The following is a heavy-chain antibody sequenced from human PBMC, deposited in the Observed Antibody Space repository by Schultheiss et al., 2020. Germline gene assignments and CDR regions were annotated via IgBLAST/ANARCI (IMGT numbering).Heavy chain of an antibody. J-gene: IGHJ4*02. D-gene: IGHD3-16*01. Sequence: GGSLRLSCAASGFTFSSYAMTWVRQAPGKGLEWVSSISGSGGTTYYADSVKGRFTISRDNSKNTLYLQMNSLRAEDTAVYYCARTLGGGYGSIPYYFDYWGQGTLVTVSS. CDR1: GFTFSSYA. V-gene: IGHV3-23*01. CDR2: ISGSGGTT. CDR3: ARTLGGGYGSIPYYFDY.